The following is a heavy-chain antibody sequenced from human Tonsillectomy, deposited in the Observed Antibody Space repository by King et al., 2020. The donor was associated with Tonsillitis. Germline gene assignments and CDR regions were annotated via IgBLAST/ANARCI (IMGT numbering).Heavy chain of an antibody. CDR3: VRDLERLTMKIASLGY. D-gene: IGHD3-22*01. Sequence: QLVQSGGGVVQPGRSLRLSCAASGFTFRNYGMHWVRQAPGKGLEWVAIIWYDGSNQYYVDSVKGRFTVSRDNSKNTFFLQMNSLGAEDTAVYYCVRDLERLTMKIASLGYWGQGTLVTVSS. V-gene: IGHV3-33*01. CDR2: IWYDGSNQ. CDR1: GFTFRNYG. J-gene: IGHJ4*02.